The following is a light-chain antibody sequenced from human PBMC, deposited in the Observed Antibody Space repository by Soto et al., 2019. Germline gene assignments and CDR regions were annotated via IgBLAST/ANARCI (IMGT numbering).Light chain of an antibody. CDR3: QQSYITPPFT. CDR2: AAS. Sequence: DIQMTQSPSSLSASVGDRVTITCRASQSISSYLNWYQQKPGKAPKLLIYAASSLQSGVPSRFSGSGSGTYFTLTISSLQPEDFATYYCQQSYITPPFTFGPGTKVDIK. J-gene: IGKJ3*01. V-gene: IGKV1-39*01. CDR1: QSISSY.